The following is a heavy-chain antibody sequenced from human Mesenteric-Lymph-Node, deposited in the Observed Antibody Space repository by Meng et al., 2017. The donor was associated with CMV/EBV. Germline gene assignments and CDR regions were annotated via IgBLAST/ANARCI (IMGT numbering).Heavy chain of an antibody. V-gene: IGHV4-34*01. Sequence: LSLTCGVYGGSFSVYWWSWIRQPPGKGLEWVGEISYTGGTNYNPSLKSRVIISADTSKKQFSLKLTSVTAADTAVYYCAVHPADFDYWGQGILVTVSS. CDR2: ISYTGGT. CDR1: GGSFSVYW. J-gene: IGHJ4*02. CDR3: AVHPADFDY.